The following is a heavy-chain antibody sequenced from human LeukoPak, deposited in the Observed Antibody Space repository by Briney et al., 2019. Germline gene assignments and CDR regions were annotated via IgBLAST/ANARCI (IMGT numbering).Heavy chain of an antibody. J-gene: IGHJ6*03. CDR3: ARTGYYDSSGYGYYYYYYMDV. V-gene: IGHV4-59*11. Sequence: PSETLSLTCTVSGGSISSHYWSWIRRPPGKGLEWIGYIYYSGSTNYNPSLKSRVTISVDTSKNQFSLKLSSVTAADTAVYYCARTGYYDSSGYGYYYYYYMDVWGKGTTVTVSS. CDR2: IYYSGST. D-gene: IGHD3-22*01. CDR1: GGSISSHY.